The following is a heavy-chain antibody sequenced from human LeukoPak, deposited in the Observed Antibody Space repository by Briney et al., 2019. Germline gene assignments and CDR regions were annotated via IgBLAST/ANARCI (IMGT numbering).Heavy chain of an antibody. V-gene: IGHV3-52*01. Sequence: PGGSLRLSCAASGFTFSNSWMHWVCQATEKGLEWVADIKCDGSEKYYVDSVKGRLTISRDNAKNSLYLQVNSLRAEDMTVYYCVSDALQLELSPFYYIDVSGKGTTVTVSS. D-gene: IGHD1-7*01. CDR1: GFTFSNSW. CDR2: IKCDGSEK. CDR3: VSDALQLELSPFYYIDV. J-gene: IGHJ6*03.